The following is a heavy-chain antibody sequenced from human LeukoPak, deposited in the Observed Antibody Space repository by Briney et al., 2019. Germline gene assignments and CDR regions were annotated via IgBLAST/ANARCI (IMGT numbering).Heavy chain of an antibody. D-gene: IGHD6-13*01. Sequence: QPGGSPRLSCAASGFTFSSYGMHWVRQAPGKGLEWVAVISYDGSNKYYADSVKGRFTISRDNSKNTLYLQMNSLRAEDTAVYYCAKDSIAAALAYYFDYWGREPWSPSPQ. CDR2: ISYDGSNK. CDR3: AKDSIAAALAYYFDY. V-gene: IGHV3-30*18. CDR1: GFTFSSYG. J-gene: IGHJ4*02.